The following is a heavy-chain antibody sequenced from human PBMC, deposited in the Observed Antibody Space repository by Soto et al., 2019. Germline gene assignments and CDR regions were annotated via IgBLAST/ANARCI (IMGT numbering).Heavy chain of an antibody. V-gene: IGHV5-10-1*03. CDR1: GYSFPTYW. J-gene: IGHJ4*02. D-gene: IGHD2-8*01. Sequence: EVQLVQSGGEVKKPGESLKISCKGSGYSFPTYWISWLRQMPGKGLEWMGRIDPSDSYTSYRPSFQGHVTISVDKSISTAYLQLSSLQASDTAMYYCARHKKNADALIDYWGQGTLVTVSS. CDR2: IDPSDSYT. CDR3: ARHKKNADALIDY.